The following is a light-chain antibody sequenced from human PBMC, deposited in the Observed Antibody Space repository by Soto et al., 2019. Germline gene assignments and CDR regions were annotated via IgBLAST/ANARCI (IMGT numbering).Light chain of an antibody. CDR1: QSVRSNC. CDR3: QQYGGSPRT. CDR2: GAS. J-gene: IGKJ1*01. V-gene: IGKV3-20*01. Sequence: EIVLTQSPGTLSLSPGERAIFSCRASQSVRSNCLAWYQQKPGQAPRLLIYGASSRATGIPDRFSGSGSGTDFTLTISRLEAEDFAVYYCQQYGGSPRTFGQGTKVEIK.